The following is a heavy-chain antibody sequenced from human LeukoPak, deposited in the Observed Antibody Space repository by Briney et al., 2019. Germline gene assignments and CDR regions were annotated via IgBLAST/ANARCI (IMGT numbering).Heavy chain of an antibody. CDR1: GEPFSGYY. CDR3: ARGLDLFDGSGSYYSFDY. J-gene: IGHJ4*02. V-gene: IGHV4-34*01. D-gene: IGHD3-10*01. CDR2: INHSGST. Sequence: PSEPLSLICAVYGEPFSGYYWIWIPEPPGKGLECIGEINHSGSTNYNPSTKSGVTISVETSKNQFSQKLSSVTAADTAVYYCARGLDLFDGSGSYYSFDYWGQGTLVTVSS.